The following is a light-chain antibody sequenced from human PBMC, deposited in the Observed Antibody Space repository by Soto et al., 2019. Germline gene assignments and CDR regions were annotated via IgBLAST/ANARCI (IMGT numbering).Light chain of an antibody. CDR2: NNN. J-gene: IGLJ2*01. V-gene: IGLV1-51*01. CDR1: TSNIGNNS. Sequence: QAVLTQPPSVSAAPGQKVTISCSGSTSNIGNNSVAWYQQLPGAAPNLPISNNNERPSGIPDRFSGSKSGTSATLDITGLQTGDEADYYCATWDNSLKSGLFGGGTKLTVL. CDR3: ATWDNSLKSGL.